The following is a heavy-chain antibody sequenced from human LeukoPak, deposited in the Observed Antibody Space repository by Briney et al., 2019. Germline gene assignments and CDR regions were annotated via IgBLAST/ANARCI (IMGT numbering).Heavy chain of an antibody. CDR3: ARLLGSNTNYFDY. Sequence: SETLSLTCAVYVGSFSDYYWTWIRQPPGKGLEWIGEINHSGSTNYNPSLNSRATISVDTSKNQFSLKLSSVTAADTAVYYCARLLGSNTNYFDYWGQGTLVTVPS. D-gene: IGHD4-23*01. V-gene: IGHV4-34*01. CDR2: INHSGST. CDR1: VGSFSDYY. J-gene: IGHJ4*02.